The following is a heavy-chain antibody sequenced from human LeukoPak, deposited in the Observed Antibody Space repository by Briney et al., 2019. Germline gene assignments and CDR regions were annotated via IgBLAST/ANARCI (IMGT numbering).Heavy chain of an antibody. J-gene: IGHJ3*02. CDR2: IRSKANSYAT. CDR1: GLTFSGSA. CDR3: TRQRRGHSYYDFWSGYAFDI. Sequence: GGSLRLSCAASGLTFSGSAMHWVRQASGKGLEWVGRIRSKANSYATAYAASVKGRFTISRDDSKNTAYLQMNSLKTEDTAVYYCTRQRRGHSYYDFWSGYAFDIWGQGTMVTVSS. D-gene: IGHD3-3*01. V-gene: IGHV3-73*01.